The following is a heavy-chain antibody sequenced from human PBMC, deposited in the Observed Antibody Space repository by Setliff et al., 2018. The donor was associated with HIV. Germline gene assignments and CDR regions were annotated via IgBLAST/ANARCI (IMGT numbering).Heavy chain of an antibody. V-gene: IGHV3-30-3*02. J-gene: IGHJ4*02. CDR2: ISYDGSNK. CDR3: AKVTKYYFDY. CDR1: GFIFSDYA. D-gene: IGHD2-8*01. Sequence: PGGSLRLSCAASGFIFSDYAMHWVRQAPGKGLEWVAAISYDGSNKYYADSVKGRFTISRDNSKNTLYLQMNSLRAEDTAVYYCAKVTKYYFDYWGQGTLVTVSS.